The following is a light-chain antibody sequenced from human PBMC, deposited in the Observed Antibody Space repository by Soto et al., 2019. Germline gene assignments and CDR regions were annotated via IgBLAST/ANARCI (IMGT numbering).Light chain of an antibody. CDR3: NSYAGSYTVV. CDR2: EVN. CDR1: SSDVGGFNF. J-gene: IGLJ2*01. V-gene: IGLV2-8*01. Sequence: QSALTQPPSASGSPGQSVTISCTGTSSDVGGFNFVSWYQQHPGKAPRLMIYEVNQRPSGVPDRFSGSKSGNTASLTVSGLQGEDEADYYCNSYAGSYTVVFGGGTKVTVL.